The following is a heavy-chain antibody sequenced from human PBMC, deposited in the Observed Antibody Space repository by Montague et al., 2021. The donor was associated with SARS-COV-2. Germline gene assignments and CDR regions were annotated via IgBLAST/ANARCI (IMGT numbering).Heavy chain of an antibody. CDR1: GGSISSYY. V-gene: IGHV4-59*01. J-gene: IGHJ3*02. CDR3: ARGSGRMGNAFDI. Sequence: SETLSLTCTVSGGSISSYYWSWIRQPPGTGLEWIGYIYYSGSTNYNPSLTSRVTISVDTSKNQFSLKLSSVTAADTAVYYCARGSGRMGNAFDIWGQGTMVTVSS. D-gene: IGHD6-19*01. CDR2: IYYSGST.